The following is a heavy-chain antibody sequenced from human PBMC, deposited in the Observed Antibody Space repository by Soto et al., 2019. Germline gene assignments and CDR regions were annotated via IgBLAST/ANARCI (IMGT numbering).Heavy chain of an antibody. D-gene: IGHD3-22*01. V-gene: IGHV3-23*01. CDR1: GFTFSSYA. CDR2: ISGSGGST. CDR3: AKDLADSYYYDSSFYYPSYYYYGMAF. J-gene: IGHJ6*02. Sequence: PGGSLRLSCAASGFTFSSYAMSWVRQAPGKGLEWVSAISGSGGSTYYADSVKGRFTISRDNSKNTLYLQMNSLRAEDTAVYYCAKDLADSYYYDSSFYYPSYYYYGMAFWGQGTTVIVSS.